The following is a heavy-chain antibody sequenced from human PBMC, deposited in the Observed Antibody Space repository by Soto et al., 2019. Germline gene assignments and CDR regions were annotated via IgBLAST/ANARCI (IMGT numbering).Heavy chain of an antibody. CDR1: GFTFSSYA. D-gene: IGHD4-4*01. J-gene: IGHJ2*01. CDR3: AKAKRAVTTLGRADWYFDL. Sequence: GGSLRLSCAASGFTFSSYAMSWVRQAPGKGLEWVSAISGSGGSTYYADSVKGRFTISRDNSKNTLYLQMNSLRAEDTAVYYCAKAKRAVTTLGRADWYFDLWGRGTLVTVSS. CDR2: ISGSGGST. V-gene: IGHV3-23*01.